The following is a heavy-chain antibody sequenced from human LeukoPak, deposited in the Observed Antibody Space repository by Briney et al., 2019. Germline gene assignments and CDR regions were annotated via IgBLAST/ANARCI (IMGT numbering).Heavy chain of an antibody. V-gene: IGHV3-30-3*01. D-gene: IGHD3-22*01. CDR1: GFTFSSYA. CDR2: ISYDGSNK. J-gene: IGHJ4*02. Sequence: PGGSLRLSCAASGFTFSSYAMHWVRQAPGKGLEWVAVISYDGSNKYYADSVKGRFTISRDNSKNTLYLQMNSLRAEDTAVYYCGRARIVIAPHDYWGQGALVTVSS. CDR3: GRARIVIAPHDY.